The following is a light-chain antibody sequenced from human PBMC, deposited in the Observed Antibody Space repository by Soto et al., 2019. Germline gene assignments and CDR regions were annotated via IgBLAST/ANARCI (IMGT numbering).Light chain of an antibody. J-gene: IGKJ1*01. CDR2: EVS. Sequence: EIVMTQSPATLSVSPGERATLSCRASQSVSDKLAWYQQKPGQAPRLLIYEVSTRATYIPARFSGRGSRTEFTLTISSLQAEDSAVYYCQQYQDWPRTFGQGTKVDIK. V-gene: IGKV3-15*01. CDR1: QSVSDK. CDR3: QQYQDWPRT.